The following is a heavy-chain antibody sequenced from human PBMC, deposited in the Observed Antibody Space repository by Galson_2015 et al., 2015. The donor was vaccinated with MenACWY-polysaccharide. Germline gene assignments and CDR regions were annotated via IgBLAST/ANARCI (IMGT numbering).Heavy chain of an antibody. J-gene: IGHJ4*02. CDR2: IHSDDNT. V-gene: IGHV3-66*02. Sequence: SLRLSCAASGFTLSSNSINWVRQPPGRGLEWISVIHSDDNTHFADFVKGRFTISRDNSKNTLFLQMSSLRAEDTALYYCTRHAWGEHWGQGTLVTVSS. D-gene: IGHD3-10*01. CDR3: TRHAWGEH. CDR1: GFTLSSNS.